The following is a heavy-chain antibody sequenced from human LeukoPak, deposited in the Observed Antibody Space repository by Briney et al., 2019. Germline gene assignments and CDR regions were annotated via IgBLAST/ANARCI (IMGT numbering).Heavy chain of an antibody. CDR2: ISGSGGST. CDR1: GFTFSSYA. D-gene: IGHD6-19*01. Sequence: GGSLRLSCAASGFTFSSYAMSWVRQAPGKGLEWVSAISGSGGSTYYADSVMGRFTISRDNSKNTLYLQMNSLRAEDTAVYYCAKAHSSGWYYTDYWGQGTLVTVSS. V-gene: IGHV3-23*01. J-gene: IGHJ4*02. CDR3: AKAHSSGWYYTDY.